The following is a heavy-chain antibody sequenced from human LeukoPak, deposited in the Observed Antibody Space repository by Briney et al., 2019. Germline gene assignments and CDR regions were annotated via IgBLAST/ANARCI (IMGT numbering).Heavy chain of an antibody. CDR1: GGTFSSYA. V-gene: IGHV1-69*01. CDR3: ARGREYGDYDPACY. J-gene: IGHJ4*02. Sequence: GSSVKVSCKASGGTFSSYAISWARQAPGQGLEWMGGIIPIFGTANYAQKFQGRVTITADESTSTAYMELSSLRSEDTAVYYCARGREYGDYDPACYWGQGTLVTVSS. D-gene: IGHD4-17*01. CDR2: IIPIFGTA.